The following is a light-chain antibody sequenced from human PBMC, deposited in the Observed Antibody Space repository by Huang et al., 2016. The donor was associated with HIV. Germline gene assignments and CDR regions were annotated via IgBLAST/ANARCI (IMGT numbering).Light chain of an antibody. CDR2: GAS. Sequence: EIVLTPSPGTLPLSPGERASLSCRASPRVNSRYLAWYQQKPGQPPRLLSQGASSRATGSPDKFSGSGSGTVFTLTISRLEPEDFAVYVCHHDGGTRWTFGQGTKVEAK. CDR1: PRVNSRY. CDR3: HHDGGTRWT. V-gene: IGKV3-20*01. J-gene: IGKJ1*01.